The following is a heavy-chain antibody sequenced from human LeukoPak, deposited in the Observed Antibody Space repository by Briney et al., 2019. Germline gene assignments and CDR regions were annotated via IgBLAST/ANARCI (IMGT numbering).Heavy chain of an antibody. Sequence: PGESLRLSCAASGFTFSSYAMSWVRQAPGKGLEWVSAISGSGGSTYYADSVKGRFTISRDNSKNTLYLQMNSLRAEDTAVYYCAKTYYYDSSGYPDAFDIWGQGTMVTVSS. V-gene: IGHV3-23*01. D-gene: IGHD3-22*01. J-gene: IGHJ3*02. CDR3: AKTYYYDSSGYPDAFDI. CDR2: ISGSGGST. CDR1: GFTFSSYA.